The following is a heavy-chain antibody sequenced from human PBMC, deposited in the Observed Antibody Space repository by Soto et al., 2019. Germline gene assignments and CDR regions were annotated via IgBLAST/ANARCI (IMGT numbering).Heavy chain of an antibody. J-gene: IGHJ4*02. CDR2: IRSKANSYAT. Sequence: EVQLVESGGGLVQPGGSLKLSCAASGFTFSGSAMHWVRQASGKGLEWVGRIRSKANSYATTYAASVKGRFTMSRDDSKNTAYLQMNSLKTEDTAVYYCTRRDGLDYWGQGALVTGSS. D-gene: IGHD2-8*01. CDR3: TRRDGLDY. CDR1: GFTFSGSA. V-gene: IGHV3-73*02.